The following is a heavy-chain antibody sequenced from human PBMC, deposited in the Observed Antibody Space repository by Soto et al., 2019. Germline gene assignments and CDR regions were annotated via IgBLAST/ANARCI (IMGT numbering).Heavy chain of an antibody. J-gene: IGHJ6*02. CDR2: ISGSGDNT. Sequence: GGSLRLSCAASGFTFSNYVMSGVRQAPGKGLEWVSSISGSGDNTYYADSVKGRFTISRDNSKNTLYLQMNSLRAEDTAVYYCARGPPQYSSSSVYYYYGMDVWGQGTTVTVSS. CDR1: GFTFSNYV. V-gene: IGHV3-23*01. CDR3: ARGPPQYSSSSVYYYYGMDV. D-gene: IGHD6-6*01.